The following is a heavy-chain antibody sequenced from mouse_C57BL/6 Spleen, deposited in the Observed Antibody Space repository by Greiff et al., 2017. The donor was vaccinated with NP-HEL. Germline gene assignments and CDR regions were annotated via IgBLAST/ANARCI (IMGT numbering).Heavy chain of an antibody. V-gene: IGHV1-81*01. CDR3: ARYGKSLAY. CDR2: IYPRSGNT. J-gene: IGHJ3*01. Sequence: QVQLQQSGAELARPGASVKLSCKASGYTFTSYGISWVKQRTGQGLEWIGEIYPRSGNTYYNEKFKGKATLTADKSSSTAYMELRSLPSEDSAVYFCARYGKSLAYWGQGTLVTVSA. CDR1: GYTFTSYG. D-gene: IGHD2-1*01.